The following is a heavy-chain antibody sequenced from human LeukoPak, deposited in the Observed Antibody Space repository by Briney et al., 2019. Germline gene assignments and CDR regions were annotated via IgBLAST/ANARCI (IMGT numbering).Heavy chain of an antibody. CDR1: GFTFSSSA. CDR2: ISNNGGYT. V-gene: IGHV3-23*01. D-gene: IGHD6-6*01. CDR3: ARSSYSSSSSV. J-gene: IGHJ3*01. Sequence: GGSLRLSCAASGFTFSSSAMSWVRQAPGKGLEWVSAISNNGGYTYYADSVKGRFTISRDNSKNTLYLQINSLRAEDTAVYYCARSSYSSSSSVWGQGTMVTVSS.